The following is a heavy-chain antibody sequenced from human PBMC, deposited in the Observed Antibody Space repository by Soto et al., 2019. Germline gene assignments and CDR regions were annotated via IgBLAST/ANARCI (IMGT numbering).Heavy chain of an antibody. J-gene: IGHJ5*02. V-gene: IGHV4-4*02. Sequence: SETLSLTCSASGGSISSSNWWRWVRQPPGTGLEWIGEIYHSWITNYNPSLRSRVNISVDKSKNQFSLKLSSVTSADTAVYYCALFLVPDPTFDWSDPWGQETLLITSS. CDR3: ALFLVPDPTFDWSDP. CDR2: IYHSWIT. CDR1: GGSISSSNW. D-gene: IGHD2-2*01.